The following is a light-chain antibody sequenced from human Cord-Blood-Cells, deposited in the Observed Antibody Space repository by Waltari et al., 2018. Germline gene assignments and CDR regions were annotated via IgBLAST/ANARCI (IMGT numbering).Light chain of an antibody. CDR1: QSVCSSY. CDR2: GAS. V-gene: IGKV3-20*01. Sequence: EIVLTQSPGTLSLSPGERATLSCRASQSVCSSYLAWYQQKPGQAPRLLIYGASSRATGIPDRFSGSGSGTDFTLTISRLEPEDCAVYYCQQYGSSPGWTFGQGTKVEIK. CDR3: QQYGSSPGWT. J-gene: IGKJ1*01.